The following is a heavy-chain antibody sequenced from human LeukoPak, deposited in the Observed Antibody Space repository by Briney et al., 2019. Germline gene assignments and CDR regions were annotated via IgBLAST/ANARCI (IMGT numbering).Heavy chain of an antibody. J-gene: IGHJ4*02. CDR2: IYSGGNT. CDR3: ARKTDSGGQGDY. CDR1: GFTVSRNY. D-gene: IGHD3-22*01. V-gene: IGHV3-66*01. Sequence: GGSLRLSCAASGFTVSRNYMSWVRQAPGKGLECVSVIYSGGNTYYTDSVKGRFTISRDNSKNTLYLQMNSLRAEDTAVYYCARKTDSGGQGDYWGPGTLVTVSS.